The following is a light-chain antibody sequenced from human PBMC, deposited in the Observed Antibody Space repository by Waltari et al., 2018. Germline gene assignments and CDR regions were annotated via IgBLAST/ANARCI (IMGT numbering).Light chain of an antibody. Sequence: QSVLTQPPSASGTPGQRVTISCSGSSSNIGSNYVYWYQQPPGTAPKLLIYRNNQRPSGVPDRFSGSKSGTSASLAISGLRSEGEADYYCAAWDDSLSGRVFGGGTKLTVL. J-gene: IGLJ3*02. V-gene: IGLV1-47*01. CDR2: RNN. CDR3: AAWDDSLSGRV. CDR1: SSNIGSNY.